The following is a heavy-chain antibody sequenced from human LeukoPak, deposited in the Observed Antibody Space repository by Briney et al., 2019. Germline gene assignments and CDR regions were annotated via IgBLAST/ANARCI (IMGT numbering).Heavy chain of an antibody. D-gene: IGHD3-16*01. J-gene: IGHJ4*02. CDR3: VRGGEPGFDF. CDR2: IAAAGDT. CDR1: GFIFRRSD. V-gene: IGHV3-13*01. Sequence: GGSLRLSCAASGFIFRRSDMHWVRQVTGKGLEWVSGIAAAGDTYYEASVKGRFTISRENAKNSLYLQMNSLRAEDTAVYYCVRGGEPGFDFWGQGTLVTVSS.